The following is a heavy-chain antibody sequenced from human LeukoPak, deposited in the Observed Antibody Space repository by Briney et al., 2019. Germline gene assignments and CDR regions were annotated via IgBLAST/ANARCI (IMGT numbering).Heavy chain of an antibody. V-gene: IGHV3-74*01. CDR1: GFTFSSYW. CDR2: IKRVGSRT. CDR3: ARDRGSSCLDV. J-gene: IGHJ6*04. D-gene: IGHD6-13*01. Sequence: GGSLRLSCAASGFTFSSYWLHWVRQAPGKGLVWVARIKRVGSRTRYGDCVKGPFTLSRDNAKNTLYLQMNSLRAEGTAVYYCARDRGSSCLDVGGKGTTVTVSS.